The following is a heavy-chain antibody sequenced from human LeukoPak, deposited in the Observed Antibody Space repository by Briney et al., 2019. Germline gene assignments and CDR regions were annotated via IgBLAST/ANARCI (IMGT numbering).Heavy chain of an antibody. CDR3: ARTYSRFGLYYMDV. D-gene: IGHD6-13*01. CDR2: INPSVVST. J-gene: IGHJ6*03. V-gene: IGHV1-46*01. CDR1: GYDITSQY. Sequence: GASVKVSCKASGYDITSQYIHWVRQAPGQGLEWMGIINPSVVSTKYAQKFQGRVTMTRDTSTNTVYMELSSLKSEDTGVYYCARTYSRFGLYYMDVWGKGTTVTISS.